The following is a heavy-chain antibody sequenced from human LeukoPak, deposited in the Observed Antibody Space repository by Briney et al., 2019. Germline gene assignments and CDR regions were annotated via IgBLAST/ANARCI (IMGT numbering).Heavy chain of an antibody. CDR2: ISRNSGSI. CDR1: GFTFDDYA. D-gene: IGHD6-19*01. Sequence: GGSLRLSCAASGFTFDDYAMHWVRQAPGKGLEWVSGISRNSGSIGYADSVKGRFTISRDNAKNSLYLQMNSLRAEDTALYYCAKDISASSGWYNYFDYWGQGTLVTVSS. V-gene: IGHV3-9*01. CDR3: AKDISASSGWYNYFDY. J-gene: IGHJ4*02.